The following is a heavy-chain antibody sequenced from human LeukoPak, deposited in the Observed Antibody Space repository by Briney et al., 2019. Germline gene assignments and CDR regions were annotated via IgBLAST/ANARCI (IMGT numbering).Heavy chain of an antibody. CDR3: ARGGGVVVTASQGDAFDI. CDR2: INPNSGGT. J-gene: IGHJ3*02. Sequence: GASVKVSCKASGYTFTGYYTHWVRQAPGQGLEWMGWINPNSGGTNYAQKFQGRVTMTRDTSISTAYMELSRLRSDDTAVYYCARGGGVVVTASQGDAFDIWGQGTMVTVSS. CDR1: GYTFTGYY. D-gene: IGHD2-21*02. V-gene: IGHV1-2*02.